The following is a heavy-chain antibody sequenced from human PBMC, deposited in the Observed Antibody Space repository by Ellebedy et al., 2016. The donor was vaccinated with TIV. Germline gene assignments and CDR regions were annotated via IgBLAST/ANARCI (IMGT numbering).Heavy chain of an antibody. Sequence: SETLSLTCTVSGGSMTRSSYYWAWIRQPPGKGLEWIGNIYYTGSTYYNPSLKNRVTISVDTSKNQFSLNLTSVTAADTAVYYCARYVSYFDTTDQIDYYFDSWGQGTLVTVSS. CDR2: IYYTGST. CDR3: ARYVSYFDTTDQIDYYFDS. J-gene: IGHJ4*02. V-gene: IGHV4-39*01. CDR1: GGSMTRSSYY. D-gene: IGHD3-22*01.